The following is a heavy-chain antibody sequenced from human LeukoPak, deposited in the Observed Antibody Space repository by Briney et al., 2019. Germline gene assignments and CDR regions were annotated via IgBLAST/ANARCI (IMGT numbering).Heavy chain of an antibody. D-gene: IGHD2-15*01. V-gene: IGHV1-2*02. CDR1: GYTFTDYY. CDR2: INPNTGGT. CDR3: ARDLEDCSGGDYYWFDP. J-gene: IGHJ5*02. Sequence: ASVKVSCKASGYTFTDYYIHWVRQAPGQGLEWMGWINPNTGGTNYARKVQGRVTMTRDTSISTVYMELSRLRSDDTAVYYCARDLEDCSGGDYYWFDPWGQGTLVTVSS.